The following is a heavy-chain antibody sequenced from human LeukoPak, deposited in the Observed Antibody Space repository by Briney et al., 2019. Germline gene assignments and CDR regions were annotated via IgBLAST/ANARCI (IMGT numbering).Heavy chain of an antibody. CDR1: GGTLNSFY. CDR3: ARRIVGATKSRAFDI. Sequence: SETLSLTCTVSGGTLNSFYWTWIRQPPGKGLDYIGYVYYSGSTKYNPSLKSRVTISEDTSKNQFSLKLNSVTAADTAVYYCARRIVGATKSRAFDIWGQGTMVTVSS. CDR2: VYYSGST. J-gene: IGHJ3*02. D-gene: IGHD1-26*01. V-gene: IGHV4-59*08.